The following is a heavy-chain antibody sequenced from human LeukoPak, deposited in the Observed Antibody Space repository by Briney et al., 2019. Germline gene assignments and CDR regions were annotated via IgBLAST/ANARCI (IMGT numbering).Heavy chain of an antibody. CDR2: IYYSGST. CDR3: ARRYYDILTGYYTGWFDP. J-gene: IGHJ5*02. CDR1: GGSFSGYY. D-gene: IGHD3-9*01. V-gene: IGHV4-34*01. Sequence: PSETLSLTCAVYGGSFSGYYWSWIRQPPGKGLEWIGSIYYSGSTYYNPSLTSRVTISVDTSKNQFSLKLSSVTAADTAVYYCARRYYDILTGYYTGWFDPWGQGTLVTVSS.